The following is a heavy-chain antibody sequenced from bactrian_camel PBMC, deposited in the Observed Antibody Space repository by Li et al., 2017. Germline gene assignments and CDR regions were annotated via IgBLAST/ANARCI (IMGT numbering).Heavy chain of an antibody. CDR2: ISGDGPA. Sequence: VQLVESGGGSVQAGGSLRLSCTGSGFTWGDSDMAWYRQAPGNECELLASISGDGPAIYADSVKGRFTISQDNAKNTLYLQIGSLKTEDAAMYYCSAARTIFPGCGGVPNMYEYWGRGTQVTVS. D-gene: IGHD2*01. CDR1: GFTWGDSD. V-gene: IGHV3S55*01. J-gene: IGHJ4*01. CDR3: SAARTIFPGCGGVPNMYEY.